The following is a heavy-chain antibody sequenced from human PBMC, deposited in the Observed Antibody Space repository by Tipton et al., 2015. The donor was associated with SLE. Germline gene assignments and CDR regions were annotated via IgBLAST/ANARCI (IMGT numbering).Heavy chain of an antibody. D-gene: IGHD2-2*01. V-gene: IGHV4-59*12. J-gene: IGHJ3*02. Sequence: LRLSCIVSGGSISSYYWSWIRQPPGKGLEWIGSIYYSGSTNYNPSLKSRVTISVDTSKNQFSLKLGSVTAADTAVYYCARAIGGAIVVVPAAISAFDIWGQGTMVTVSS. CDR1: GGSISSYY. CDR2: IYYSGST. CDR3: ARAIGGAIVVVPAAISAFDI.